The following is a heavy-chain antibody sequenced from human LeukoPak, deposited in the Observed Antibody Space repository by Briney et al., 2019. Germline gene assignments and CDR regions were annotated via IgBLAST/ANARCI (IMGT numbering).Heavy chain of an antibody. Sequence: PGGSLRLSCAASGFTFDDYAMHWVRQAPGKGLEWVSGISWNSGSIGYADSVKGRFTISRDNAKNSLYLQMNSLRAEDMALYYCARGSHQLYSNYNYYYYYYMDVWGKGTTVTVSS. V-gene: IGHV3-9*03. CDR3: ARGSHQLYSNYNYYYYYYMDV. CDR1: GFTFDDYA. CDR2: ISWNSGSI. J-gene: IGHJ6*03. D-gene: IGHD4-11*01.